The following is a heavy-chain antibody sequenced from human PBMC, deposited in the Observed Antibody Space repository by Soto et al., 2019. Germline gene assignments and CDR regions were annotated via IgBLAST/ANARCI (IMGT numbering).Heavy chain of an antibody. J-gene: IGHJ4*02. D-gene: IGHD3-22*01. Sequence: KASETLSLTCAVSGDSVNSASYTWTWIRQPPGKGLEWIGNIRYSGTTDYNPSLKSRVTISLDTSKNHVSLKLTSVTSADTAVYYCARKDRSGAWAAWFWGQGTLVTVYS. CDR2: IRYSGTT. CDR1: GDSVNSASYT. CDR3: ARKDRSGAWAAWF. V-gene: IGHV4-61*03.